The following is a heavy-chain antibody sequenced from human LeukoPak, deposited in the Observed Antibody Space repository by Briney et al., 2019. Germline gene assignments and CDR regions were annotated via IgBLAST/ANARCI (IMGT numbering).Heavy chain of an antibody. D-gene: IGHD3-10*01. V-gene: IGHV3-74*01. CDR2: IHSDGTTR. J-gene: IGHJ6*02. CDR3: AGPGMRGYSMDV. Sequence: GGSLRLSCAASGLTFSNYWMHWVRQAPGKGLVWVSRIHSDGTTRSYADSVKGRFTISRDNAKNTVFLQMNSLRAEDAAVYYCAGPGMRGYSMDVWGQGTTVTVFS. CDR1: GLTFSNYW.